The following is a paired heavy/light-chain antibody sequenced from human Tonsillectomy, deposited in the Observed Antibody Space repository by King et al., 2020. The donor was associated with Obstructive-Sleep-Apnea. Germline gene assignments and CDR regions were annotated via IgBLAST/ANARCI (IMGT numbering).Light chain of an antibody. CDR2: KAS. V-gene: IGKV1-5*03. CDR3: QQYNTYPLT. Sequence: DIQMTQSPSTLSASVGDRITITCRASQSISGWLAWYQQKLGKAPKLLIYKASSLESGVPSRFSGSGSGTDFTLTISSLQPDDFATYYCQQYNTYPLTFGPGTKVDIK. CDR1: QSISGW. J-gene: IGKJ3*01.
Heavy chain of an antibody. CDR1: GFTFGDYS. D-gene: IGHD3-22*01. Sequence: EVYLVESGGGQVQPGRSLRLSCTASGFTFGDYSLHWFRQAPGKGLEWVGLIRSTIYAGTTEYAASVEGRFTISRDGSKAIAYLQMNSLKTEDTAVYFCSRGLSGSGYKYYFDYWGQGTLVTVSS. J-gene: IGHJ4*02. CDR2: IRSTIYAGTT. CDR3: SRGLSGSGYKYYFDY. V-gene: IGHV3-49*01.